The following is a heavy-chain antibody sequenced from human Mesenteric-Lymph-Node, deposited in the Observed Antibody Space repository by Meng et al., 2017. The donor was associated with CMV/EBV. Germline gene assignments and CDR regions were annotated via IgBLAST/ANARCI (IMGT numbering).Heavy chain of an antibody. CDR3: AKRVRTNAVWGFDY. J-gene: IGHJ4*02. V-gene: IGHV3-30*02. CDR2: IRYDGSNN. CDR1: GFTFSSYS. D-gene: IGHD2-8*01. Sequence: GESLKISCAASGFTFSSYSMNWVRQAPGKGLEWVAFIRYDGSNNDYTDSVKGRFTISRDNSKNTLYLQMSSLRAEDTAVYYCAKRVRTNAVWGFDYWGQGTLVTVSS.